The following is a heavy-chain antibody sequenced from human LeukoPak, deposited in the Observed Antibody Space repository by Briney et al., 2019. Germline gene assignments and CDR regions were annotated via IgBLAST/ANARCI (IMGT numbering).Heavy chain of an antibody. D-gene: IGHD7-27*01. CDR2: ITGSGDGT. CDR3: AKGKQGTYDY. V-gene: IGHV3-23*01. J-gene: IGHJ4*02. CDR1: GFPFSSFA. Sequence: GGSLRLSCAASGFPFSSFAMTWVRQAPGKGLEWVSSITGSGDGTYFADSVKGRFTFSRDNSKNTLYLQMNSLRAEDTAIYYCAKGKQGTYDYWGQGTLVTVSS.